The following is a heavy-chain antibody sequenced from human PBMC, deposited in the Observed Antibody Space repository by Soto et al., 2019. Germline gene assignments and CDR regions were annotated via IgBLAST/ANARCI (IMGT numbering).Heavy chain of an antibody. J-gene: IGHJ4*02. CDR1: GGTVSSYA. D-gene: IGHD4-17*01. Sequence: GASGKVSCKASGGTVSSYAISWGRQAPGQGLVWMGWVSAYNGNTNYAQKLQGRVTMTTDTSTSTAYMELRSLRSDDTAVYYCARGATVVRRVTIGVGTGFHYCGQGTLVTVCS. V-gene: IGHV1-18*01. CDR3: ARGATVVRRVTIGVGTGFHY. CDR2: VSAYNGNT.